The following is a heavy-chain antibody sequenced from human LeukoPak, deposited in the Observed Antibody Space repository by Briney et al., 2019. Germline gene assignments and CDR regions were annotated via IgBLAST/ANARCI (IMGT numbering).Heavy chain of an antibody. CDR2: IKQDGGAK. Sequence: GGSLRLSCAASGFTFSSYWMSWVRQAPGKGLEWVANIKQDGGAKYYVDSVKGRFTISRDNAKNSLYLQMNSLRAEDTAVYYCAKGIAVAGTWHFDYWGQGTLVTVSS. J-gene: IGHJ4*02. CDR1: GFTFSSYW. V-gene: IGHV3-7*01. D-gene: IGHD6-19*01. CDR3: AKGIAVAGTWHFDY.